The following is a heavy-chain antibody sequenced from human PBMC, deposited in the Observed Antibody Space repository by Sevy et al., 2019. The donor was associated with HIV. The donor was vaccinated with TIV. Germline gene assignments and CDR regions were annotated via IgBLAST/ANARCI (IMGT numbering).Heavy chain of an antibody. D-gene: IGHD6-19*01. J-gene: IGHJ3*02. V-gene: IGHV3-74*01. CDR3: ASGWLVRGNAFDI. Sequence: GGSLRLSCAASGFTFSSYWMHWVRQAPGKGLVWVSHINSDGSSTSYADSVKGRFTISRDNAKNTLYLQMNSLRAEDTAVYYCASGWLVRGNAFDIWGQGTMVTVSS. CDR1: GFTFSSYW. CDR2: INSDGSST.